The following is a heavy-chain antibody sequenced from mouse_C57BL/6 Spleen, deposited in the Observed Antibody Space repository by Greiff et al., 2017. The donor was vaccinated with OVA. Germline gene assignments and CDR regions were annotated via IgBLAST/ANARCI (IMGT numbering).Heavy chain of an antibody. J-gene: IGHJ4*01. CDR2: ISSGGSYT. V-gene: IGHV5-6*01. CDR1: GFTFSSYG. D-gene: IGHD2-5*01. CDR3: ASDSNYEGSYYAMDY. Sequence: EVKLMESGGDLVKPGGSLKLSCAASGFTFSSYGMSWVRQTPDKRLEWVATISSGGSYTYYPDSVKGRFTISRDNAKNTLYLQMSSLKSEDTAMYYCASDSNYEGSYYAMDYWGQGTSVTVSS.